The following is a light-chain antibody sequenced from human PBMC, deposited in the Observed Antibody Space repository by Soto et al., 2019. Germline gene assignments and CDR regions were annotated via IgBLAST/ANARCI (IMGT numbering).Light chain of an antibody. Sequence: DIVMTQSPATLSVSLGESATLSCRASQRIXSNFAWYQQKPGQAPRILXDSASTKATGCPVRLSGSGSATEFTLTISSLQSEYFAVYYCQQYNNGTRTFGQGTKVDIK. CDR1: QRIXSN. CDR2: SAS. CDR3: QQYNNGTRT. V-gene: IGKV3-15*01. J-gene: IGKJ1*01.